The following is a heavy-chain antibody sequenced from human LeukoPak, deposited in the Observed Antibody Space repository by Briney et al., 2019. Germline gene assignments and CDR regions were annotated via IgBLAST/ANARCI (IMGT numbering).Heavy chain of an antibody. Sequence: GGSLRLSCAASGFTFSSYAMHWVRQAPGKGLEWVALISYDGNNKYYADSVKGRFTISRDNSKNTLYLQMNSLRAEDTAVYYCAKGRGVRYYDSSGYDYWGQGTLVTVSS. V-gene: IGHV3-30-3*01. CDR1: GFTFSSYA. D-gene: IGHD3-22*01. CDR2: ISYDGNNK. CDR3: AKGRGVRYYDSSGYDY. J-gene: IGHJ4*02.